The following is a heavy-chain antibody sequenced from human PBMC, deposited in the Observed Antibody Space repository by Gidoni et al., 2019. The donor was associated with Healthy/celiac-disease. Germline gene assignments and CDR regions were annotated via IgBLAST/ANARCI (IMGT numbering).Heavy chain of an antibody. CDR1: GGSFSGYY. CDR3: ARGLVWFGELLLDY. J-gene: IGHJ4*02. CDR2: INHSGST. D-gene: IGHD3-10*01. Sequence: QVQLQQWGAGLFKPSETLSLTCAVYGGSFSGYYWSWIRQPPGKGLEWIGEINHSGSTNYNPSLKSRVTISVDTSKNQFSLKLSSVTAADTAVYYCARGLVWFGELLLDYWGQGTLVTVSS. V-gene: IGHV4-34*01.